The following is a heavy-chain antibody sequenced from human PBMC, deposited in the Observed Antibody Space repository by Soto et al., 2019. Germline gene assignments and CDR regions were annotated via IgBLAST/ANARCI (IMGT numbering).Heavy chain of an antibody. V-gene: IGHV3-72*01. Sequence: EVQLVESGGGLVQPGGSLRLSCAASGFTFSDHYMDWVRQAPGKGLEWVGRTRNKANSYTTEYAASVKGRFTISRDDSKNSLYLQMNSLKTEDTAVYYCARVGGGRYYYYYGMDVWGQGTTVTVSS. CDR1: GFTFSDHY. J-gene: IGHJ6*02. CDR2: TRNKANSYTT. CDR3: ARVGGGRYYYYYGMDV. D-gene: IGHD2-15*01.